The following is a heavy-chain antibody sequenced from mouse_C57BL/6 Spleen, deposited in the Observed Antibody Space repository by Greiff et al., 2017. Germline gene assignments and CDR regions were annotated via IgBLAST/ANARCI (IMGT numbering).Heavy chain of an antibody. J-gene: IGHJ2*01. CDR3: ARMDDGYYVDFDY. D-gene: IGHD2-3*01. Sequence: QVQLQQPGAELVKPGASVKMSCKASGYTFTSYWITWVKQRPGQGLEWIGDIYPGSGSTNYNEKFKSKATLTADTSSSTAYMQLSSLTSEDSAVYYCARMDDGYYVDFDYWGQGTTLTVSS. CDR1: GYTFTSYW. CDR2: IYPGSGST. V-gene: IGHV1-55*01.